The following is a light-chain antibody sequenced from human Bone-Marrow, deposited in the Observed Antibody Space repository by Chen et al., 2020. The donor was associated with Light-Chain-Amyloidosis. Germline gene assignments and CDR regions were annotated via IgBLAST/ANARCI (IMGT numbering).Light chain of an antibody. CDR1: QTISSNY. J-gene: IGKJ4*01. V-gene: IGKV3-20*01. CDR2: GSS. CDR3: QQYGTSPLT. Sequence: EIVLTQSPGTLSLPPGEGANLSCSASQTISSNYLTWYQQKFGQAPRLLIYGSSSRATGIPDRFTGSGSGTDFTLTISRLEPEDVAMYYCQQYGTSPLTFGGGTKVEIK.